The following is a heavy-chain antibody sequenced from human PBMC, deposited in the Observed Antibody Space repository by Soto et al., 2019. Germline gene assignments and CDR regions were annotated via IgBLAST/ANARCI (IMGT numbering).Heavy chain of an antibody. CDR2: ISSSSTI. J-gene: IGHJ3*02. V-gene: IGHV3-48*01. D-gene: IGHD3-22*01. CDR3: ARDLTARIVEHEDPFAI. CDR1: GFTFSTYS. Sequence: GSLRLSCAASGFTFSTYSMNWVRQAPGKGLEWVSYISSSSTIYYADSVKGRFTISRDNAKNSLYLQMNSLRAEDTAVYYCARDLTARIVEHEDPFAIWAQRTMDTVSS.